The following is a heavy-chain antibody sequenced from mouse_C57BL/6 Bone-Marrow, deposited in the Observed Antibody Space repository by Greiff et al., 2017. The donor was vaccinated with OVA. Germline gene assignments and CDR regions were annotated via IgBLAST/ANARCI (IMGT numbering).Heavy chain of an antibody. CDR1: GFTITDYY. J-gene: IGHJ4*01. CDR2: IDPEDGDT. D-gene: IGHD1-1*01. Sequence: VQLQQSGAELVRPGASVKLSCTASGFTITDYYMHWVKQRPEQGLEWIGRIDPEDGDTEYDPKFKGKATMTADTSSNTAYLQLSSLTSEDTAVYYCTPGVVAPYYWGQGTSVTVSS. CDR3: TPGVVAPYY. V-gene: IGHV14-1*01.